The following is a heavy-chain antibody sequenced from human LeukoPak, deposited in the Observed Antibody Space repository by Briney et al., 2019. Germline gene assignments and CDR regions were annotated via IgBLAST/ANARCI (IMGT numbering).Heavy chain of an antibody. CDR2: IYYSGST. V-gene: IGHV4-39*01. J-gene: IGHJ3*02. Sequence: KTSETLSLTCTVSGGSISSSSYYWGWIRQPPGKGLEWIGSIYYSGSTYYNPSLKSRATISVDTSKNQFSLKLSSVTAADTAVYYCARQSSFIWFGELSPDAFDIWGQGTMVTVSS. CDR1: GGSISSSSYY. CDR3: ARQSSFIWFGELSPDAFDI. D-gene: IGHD3-10*01.